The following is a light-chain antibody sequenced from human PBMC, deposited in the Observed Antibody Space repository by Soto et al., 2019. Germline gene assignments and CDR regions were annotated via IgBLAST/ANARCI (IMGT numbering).Light chain of an antibody. V-gene: IGKV1-39*01. CDR3: QQNYRTPLT. CDR2: DAS. J-gene: IGKJ4*01. Sequence: DIQMTQSPSSLSASVGDRVTIACRASQSINIYLSWYQQEPGKAPKLLMYDASSLQSGVPSRFSGSGSGTQFTLTISSLQREDFATYYCQQNYRTPLTFGGGTKVEIK. CDR1: QSINIY.